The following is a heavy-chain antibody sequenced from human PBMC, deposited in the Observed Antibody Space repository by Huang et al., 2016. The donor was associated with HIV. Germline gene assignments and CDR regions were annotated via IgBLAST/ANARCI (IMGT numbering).Heavy chain of an antibody. Sequence: QLQLQESGPGLVKPSETLSLTCTVSGGSIYRSSHYWAWIRQPPGKGLEWIGSIFYRGRTYYNPSLKSRVTISVDTSKNQFSLNLGSVAAADTSIYYCVRQNVVVVMDWSYYYMDVWGKGTTVTVSS. CDR2: IFYRGRT. D-gene: IGHD2-21*01. CDR1: GGSIYRSSHY. CDR3: VRQNVVVVMDWSYYYMDV. V-gene: IGHV4-39*01. J-gene: IGHJ6*03.